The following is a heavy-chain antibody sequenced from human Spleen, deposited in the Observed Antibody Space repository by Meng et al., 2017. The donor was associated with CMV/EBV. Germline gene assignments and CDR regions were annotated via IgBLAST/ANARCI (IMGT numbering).Heavy chain of an antibody. CDR3: TTGPKGWNPDY. D-gene: IGHD1-1*01. V-gene: IGHV3-15*01. CDR2: IKSKVDGGTP. J-gene: IGHJ4*02. CDR1: AITFTNAW. Sequence: GESLKISCEASAITFTNAWMSWVRQAPGKGLEWLGHIKSKVDGGTPDYAAPVKGRFSISRDDLKSMLYLQMNSLKTEDTAVYYCTTGPKGWNPDYWGQGTLVTSPQ.